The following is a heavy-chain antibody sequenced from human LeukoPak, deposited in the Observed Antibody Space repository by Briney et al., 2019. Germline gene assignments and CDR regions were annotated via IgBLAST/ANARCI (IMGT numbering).Heavy chain of an antibody. J-gene: IGHJ4*02. CDR1: GYTFTGYY. D-gene: IGHD1-26*01. Sequence: ASVKVSCKASGYTFTGYYMHWVRQAPGQGLEWMGWINPNSGGTNYAQKLQGRVTMTTDTSTSTAYMELRSLRSDDTAVYYCATDDRVGATIDYWGQGTLVTVSS. CDR3: ATDDRVGATIDY. CDR2: INPNSGGT. V-gene: IGHV1-2*02.